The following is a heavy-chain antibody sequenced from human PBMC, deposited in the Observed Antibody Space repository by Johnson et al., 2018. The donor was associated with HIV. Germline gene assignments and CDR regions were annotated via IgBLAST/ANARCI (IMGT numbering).Heavy chain of an antibody. J-gene: IGHJ3*02. Sequence: QVQLVESGGGVVQAGRSLRLSCAASGFSFSSYALHWVRQAPGNGLEWVAVISYDGSNKYYADSVKGRFTISRDNSKNTLYLQMNSLRAEDTAVYYCARDIVRYATVWFGAGAFDIWGQGTMVTVSS. CDR3: ARDIVRYATVWFGAGAFDI. CDR2: ISYDGSNK. D-gene: IGHD3-10*01. V-gene: IGHV3-30-3*01. CDR1: GFSFSSYA.